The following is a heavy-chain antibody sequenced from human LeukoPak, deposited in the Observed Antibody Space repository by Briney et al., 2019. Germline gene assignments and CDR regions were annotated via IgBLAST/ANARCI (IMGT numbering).Heavy chain of an antibody. D-gene: IGHD3-22*01. J-gene: IGHJ4*02. Sequence: ASVKVSCKASGYTFTSYGISWVRQAPGQGLEWMGIINPSGGSTSYAQKFQGRVTMTRDMSTSTVYMELSSLRSEDTAVYYCASSPLLDYYDSSGYYDYWGQGTLVTVSS. CDR2: INPSGGST. CDR1: GYTFTSYG. CDR3: ASSPLLDYYDSSGYYDY. V-gene: IGHV1-46*01.